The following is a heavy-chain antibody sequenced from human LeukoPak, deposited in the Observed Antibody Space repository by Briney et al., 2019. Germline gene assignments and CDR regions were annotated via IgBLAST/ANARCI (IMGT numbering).Heavy chain of an antibody. CDR2: FLGSGSAS. CDR1: GFSISGYT. V-gene: IGHV3-23*01. CDR3: AKDRVPDNRWNFDY. J-gene: IGHJ4*02. Sequence: GGSLRLSCAASGFSISGYTMGWARRAPGKGLEWVSSFLGSGSASYYADSVKGRFTTSRDTSKNTLYLQMNNLRAEDTAIYYCAKDRVPDNRWNFDYWGQGTQVSVSS. D-gene: IGHD1-1*01.